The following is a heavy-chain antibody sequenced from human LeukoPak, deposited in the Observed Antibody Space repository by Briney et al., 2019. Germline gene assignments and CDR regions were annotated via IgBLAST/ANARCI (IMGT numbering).Heavy chain of an antibody. V-gene: IGHV4-59*01. CDR2: IYYSGST. J-gene: IGHJ3*02. D-gene: IGHD3-22*01. CDR3: ARDTAYYYDSSRAFDI. Sequence: SETLSLTCTVSGGSISSYYWSWIRQPPGKGLEWSAYIYYSGSTNYNPSLKSRVTISVDTSKNQFSLKLSSVTAADTAVYYCARDTAYYYDSSRAFDIWGQGTMVTVSS. CDR1: GGSISSYY.